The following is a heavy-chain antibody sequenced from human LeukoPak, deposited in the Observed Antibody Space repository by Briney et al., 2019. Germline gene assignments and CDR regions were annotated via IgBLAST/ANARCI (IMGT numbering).Heavy chain of an antibody. CDR1: GFTFSSYE. Sequence: GGSLRLSCAASGFTFSSYEMNWVRQAPGKGLEWVSYISSSGSTIYYAGSVKGRFTISRDNAKNSLYLQMNSLRAEDTAVYYCARDGNRAVGAFDIWGQGTMVTVSS. V-gene: IGHV3-48*03. CDR2: ISSSGSTI. CDR3: ARDGNRAVGAFDI. D-gene: IGHD1-14*01. J-gene: IGHJ3*02.